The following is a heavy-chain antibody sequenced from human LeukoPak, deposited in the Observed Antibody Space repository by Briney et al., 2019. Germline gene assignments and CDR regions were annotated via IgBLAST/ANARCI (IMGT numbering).Heavy chain of an antibody. CDR3: ARGRIVVPRVVNYYYYYGMDV. V-gene: IGHV1-69*06. D-gene: IGHD2-2*01. Sequence: SVKVSCKASGGAFSSYAISWVRQAPGQGLEWMGGIIPIFGTANYAQKFQGRVTITADKSTSTAYMELSSLRSEDTAVYYCARGRIVVPRVVNYYYYYGMDVWGKGTTVTVSS. CDR2: IIPIFGTA. J-gene: IGHJ6*04. CDR1: GGAFSSYA.